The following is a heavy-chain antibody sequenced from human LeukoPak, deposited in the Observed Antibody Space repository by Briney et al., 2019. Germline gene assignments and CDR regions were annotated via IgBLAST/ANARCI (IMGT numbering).Heavy chain of an antibody. D-gene: IGHD3-9*01. CDR1: GFTFSSYG. J-gene: IGHJ4*02. CDR2: IWYDGSNK. V-gene: IGHV3-33*01. CDR3: ARDRVLRYFDWLFDY. Sequence: PGGSLRLSCAASGFTFSSYGMHRVRQAPGKGLEWVAVIWYDGSNKYYADSVKGRFTISIGNSKNTLYLQMNSLRAEDTAVYYCARDRVLRYFDWLFDYWGQGTLVTVSS.